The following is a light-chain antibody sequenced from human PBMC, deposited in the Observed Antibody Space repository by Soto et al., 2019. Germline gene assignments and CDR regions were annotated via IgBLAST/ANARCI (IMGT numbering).Light chain of an antibody. Sequence: EIVFTQSPGTLSLSPGERATLSCRASQSVSSIYLAWYQQKPGQAPRLLMYGASSRATGIPDRFSGSGSGTDFSLTISRLEPEDFAVYYCQQYGSSHSTFGQGTRLEI. CDR1: QSVSSIY. CDR2: GAS. V-gene: IGKV3-20*01. CDR3: QQYGSSHST. J-gene: IGKJ5*01.